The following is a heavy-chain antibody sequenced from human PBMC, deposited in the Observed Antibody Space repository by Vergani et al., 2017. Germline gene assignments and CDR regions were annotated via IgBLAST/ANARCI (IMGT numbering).Heavy chain of an antibody. J-gene: IGHJ4*02. Sequence: EVQLVESGGVVVQPGGSLRLSCAASGFTFDDYTMHWVRQAPGKGLEWVSLISWDGGSTYYADSVKGRFTISRDNSKNTLYLQMNSLRAEDTAVYYCARGSMATTDYWGQGTLVTVSS. CDR3: ARGSMATTDY. V-gene: IGHV3-43*01. D-gene: IGHD5-24*01. CDR1: GFTFDDYT. CDR2: ISWDGGST.